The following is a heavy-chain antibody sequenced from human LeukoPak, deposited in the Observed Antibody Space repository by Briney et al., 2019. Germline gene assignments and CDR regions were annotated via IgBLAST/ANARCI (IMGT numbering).Heavy chain of an antibody. D-gene: IGHD6-13*01. CDR3: ASGRQLGY. Sequence: PGGSLSLSCAASGSSFSNYWMSWVRQAPGKGLEWVANIKEDGSEKYYVDSVKGRFTISRDNARNSLYLRMNSLRAEDTAVYYCASGRQLGYWGQGTLVTVSS. CDR2: IKEDGSEK. J-gene: IGHJ4*02. V-gene: IGHV3-7*01. CDR1: GSSFSNYW.